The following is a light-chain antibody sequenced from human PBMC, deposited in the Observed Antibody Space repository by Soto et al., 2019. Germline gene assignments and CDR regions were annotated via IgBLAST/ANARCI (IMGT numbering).Light chain of an antibody. CDR2: AVS. CDR1: SSDVGGYNY. J-gene: IGLJ1*01. CDR3: SSYTSSSTLYV. Sequence: QSVLTQPASVSGSPGQSITISCTGTSSDVGGYNYVSWYQQHPGKAPKLMIHAVSNRPSGVSNRFSGSKSGNTATLTISGLQAEDEADYYCSSYTSSSTLYVFGTGTKVTVL. V-gene: IGLV2-14*01.